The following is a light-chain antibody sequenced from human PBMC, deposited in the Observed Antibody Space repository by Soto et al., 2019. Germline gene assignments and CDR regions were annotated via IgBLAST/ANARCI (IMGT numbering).Light chain of an antibody. CDR2: GAS. CDR3: QQYYSFPWT. V-gene: IGKV1-17*01. J-gene: IGKJ1*01. CDR1: QGIRND. Sequence: DIQMTQSPSSLSASVGDRVTITCRASQGIRNDLGWYQQKPGKAPKLLIYGASTLQSGVPSRFSGSGSGTDFTLTISCLQSEDFATYYCQQYYSFPWTFGQGTKVDIK.